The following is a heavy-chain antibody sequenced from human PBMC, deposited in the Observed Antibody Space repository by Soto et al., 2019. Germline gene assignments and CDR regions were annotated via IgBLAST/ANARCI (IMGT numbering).Heavy chain of an antibody. J-gene: IGHJ4*02. CDR3: AGGDGYNFHHEDAPLAY. D-gene: IGHD2-21*01. CDR2: IYYSGST. Sequence: SETLCLTCTVSGGSISSGDYYWSWIRQPPGKGLEWIGYIYYSGSTYYNPSLKSRVTISVDTSKNQFSLKLSSVTAADTAVYYCAGGDGYNFHHEDAPLAYWGQGTLVTVSS. CDR1: GGSISSGDYY. V-gene: IGHV4-30-4*01.